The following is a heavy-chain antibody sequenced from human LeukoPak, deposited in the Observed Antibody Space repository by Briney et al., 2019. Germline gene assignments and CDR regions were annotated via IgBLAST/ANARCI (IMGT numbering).Heavy chain of an antibody. CDR3: ANREYHLPALY. V-gene: IGHV3-30*18. CDR1: GFTFSTYG. CDR2: ISYDGSNK. Sequence: PGRSLRLSCAASGFTFSTYGMHWVRQAPGKRLEWVAVISYDGSNKYYADSVKGRFTISRDNSKNTLYLQMNSLRAEDTAVYYCANREYHLPALYWGQGTLVTVSS. D-gene: IGHD2-2*01. J-gene: IGHJ4*02.